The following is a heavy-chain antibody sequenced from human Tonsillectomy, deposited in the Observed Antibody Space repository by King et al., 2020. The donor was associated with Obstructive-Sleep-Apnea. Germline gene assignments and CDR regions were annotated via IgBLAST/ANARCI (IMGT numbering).Heavy chain of an antibody. J-gene: IGHJ6*02. CDR3: ARDKSGGGYGMDV. CDR1: GGTFSSYA. V-gene: IGHV1-69*01. Sequence: QLVQSGAEVKKPGSSVKVSCKASGGTFSSYAISWVRQAPGQGLELMGGIIPIFGTANYDQKFQGRVTITADESTRTAYMELSSLRSEDTAVYYCARDKSGGGYGMDVWGQGTTVTVSS. D-gene: IGHD6-25*01. CDR2: IIPIFGTA.